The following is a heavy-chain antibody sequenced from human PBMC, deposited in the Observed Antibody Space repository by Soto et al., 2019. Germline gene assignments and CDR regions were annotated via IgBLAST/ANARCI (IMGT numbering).Heavy chain of an antibody. D-gene: IGHD3-22*01. CDR1: GGSFSSYS. CDR2: IIPIFGVA. J-gene: IGHJ4*02. CDR3: ARGDRQSGHYFDY. Sequence: SVKVSCKASGGSFSSYSINWVRQAPGQGLEWLGRIIPIFGVAKYAQKFQGRVTFTADKSTSTAYMELSSLRFEDTAVYYCARGDRQSGHYFDYWGQGTLVTVSS. V-gene: IGHV1-69*04.